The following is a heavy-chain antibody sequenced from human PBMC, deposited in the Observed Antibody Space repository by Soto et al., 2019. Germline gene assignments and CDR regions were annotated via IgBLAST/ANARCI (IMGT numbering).Heavy chain of an antibody. V-gene: IGHV4-30-4*01. D-gene: IGHD3-10*01. CDR3: ARVDYYGSGSYYYNWFDP. Sequence: KPSETLSLTCTVSGGSISSGDYYWSWIRQPPGKGLEWIGYIYYSGSTYYNPSLKSRVTISVDTSKNQFSLKLSSVTAADTAVYYCARVDYYGSGSYYYNWFDPWGQGTLVTVSS. CDR1: GGSISSGDYY. J-gene: IGHJ5*02. CDR2: IYYSGST.